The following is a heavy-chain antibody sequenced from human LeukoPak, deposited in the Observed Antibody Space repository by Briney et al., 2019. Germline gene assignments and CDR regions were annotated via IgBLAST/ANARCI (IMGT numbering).Heavy chain of an antibody. V-gene: IGHV4-59*01. Sequence: SETLSLTCTVSGRSISSYYWSWIRQPPGKGLEWIGYIYYSGSTNYNPSLKSRVTISVDTSKNQFSLKLSSVTAADTAVYYCASAPTSRGGFGMDVWGQGTTVTVSS. CDR3: ASAPTSRGGFGMDV. D-gene: IGHD3-16*01. CDR1: GRSISSYY. J-gene: IGHJ6*02. CDR2: IYYSGST.